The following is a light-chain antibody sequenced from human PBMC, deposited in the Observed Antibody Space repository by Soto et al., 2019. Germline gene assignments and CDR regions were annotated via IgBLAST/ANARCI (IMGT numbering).Light chain of an antibody. CDR1: SSDVGDSNY. CDR2: EVN. Sequence: QSVLTQPPSASGSPGQSVTISCTGTSSDVGDSNYVSWYQQHPGKAPKLMISEVNKRPSGVPDRFSGSKSGNTASLTVSGLQAEDEADYYCSSSAGTKNMVFGGGTKLTVL. J-gene: IGLJ2*01. V-gene: IGLV2-8*01. CDR3: SSSAGTKNMV.